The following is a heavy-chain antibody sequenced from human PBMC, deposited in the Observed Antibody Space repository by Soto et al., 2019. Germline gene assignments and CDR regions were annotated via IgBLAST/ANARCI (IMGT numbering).Heavy chain of an antibody. V-gene: IGHV3-30*18. CDR2: ISYDGSNK. J-gene: IGHJ3*02. CDR1: GFTFSSYG. Sequence: GGSLRLSYAASGFTFSSYGMHWVRQAPGKGLEWVAVISYDGSNKYYADSVKGRFTISRDNSKNTLYLQMNSLRAEDTAVYYCAKEHSSSWYHDAFDIWGQGTMVTVSS. CDR3: AKEHSSSWYHDAFDI. D-gene: IGHD6-13*01.